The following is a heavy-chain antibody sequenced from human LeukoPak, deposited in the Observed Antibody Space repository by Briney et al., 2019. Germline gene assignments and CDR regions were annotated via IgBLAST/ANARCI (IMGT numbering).Heavy chain of an antibody. Sequence: ASVKVSCKASGYTLTGYYMHWLRQAPGQGRECMGWINPNSGGTNYAQKFHGRVTMTRDTSISTAYMEMSRLRSDDTAVYYCAREPHSPSNLDYWGQGTLVTVSS. CDR1: GYTLTGYY. D-gene: IGHD6-6*01. CDR2: INPNSGGT. J-gene: IGHJ4*02. V-gene: IGHV1-2*02. CDR3: AREPHSPSNLDY.